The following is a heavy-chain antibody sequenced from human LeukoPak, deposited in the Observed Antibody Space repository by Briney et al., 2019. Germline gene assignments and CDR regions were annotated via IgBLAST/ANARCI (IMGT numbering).Heavy chain of an antibody. D-gene: IGHD1-26*01. V-gene: IGHV1-2*02. CDR3: ARAYDTGTYPMGAY. CDR2: INPNSGGT. J-gene: IGHJ4*02. Sequence: ASVKVSCKASGYTFTSYGISWVRQAPGHGLEWMGWINPNSGGTSYEQKFQGRVTMTRDTPIRTVYMELSSLRFDDTAVYYCARAYDTGTYPMGAYWGQGALVTVSS. CDR1: GYTFTSYG.